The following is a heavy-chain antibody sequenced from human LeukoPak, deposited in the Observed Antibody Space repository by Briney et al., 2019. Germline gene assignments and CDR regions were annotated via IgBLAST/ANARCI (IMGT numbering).Heavy chain of an antibody. J-gene: IGHJ6*02. CDR1: GFTVSSNY. Sequence: GGSLRLSCAASGFTVSSNYMTWVRQAPGKGLEWVSVSHRGGSTSYADTVKGRFTISRDNSKNTLHLQMNSLRVEDTAVYYCARGTSRSEMGTSTITVYYYGMDVWGPGTTVTVSS. V-gene: IGHV3-53*01. CDR3: ARGTSRSEMGTSTITVYYYGMDV. CDR2: SHRGGST. D-gene: IGHD5-24*01.